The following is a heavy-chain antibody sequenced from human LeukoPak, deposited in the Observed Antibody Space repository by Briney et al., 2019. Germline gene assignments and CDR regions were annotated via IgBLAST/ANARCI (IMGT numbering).Heavy chain of an antibody. CDR2: IIPILGIA. D-gene: IGHD3-22*01. Sequence: SVKVSCKASGGTFSSYAISWVRQAPGQGLEWMGRIIPILGIANYAQKFQGRVTITADKSTSTAYMELSSLRSEDTAVYYCAREVSIRSYYYDSSGYYSDYWGQGTLVTVSS. J-gene: IGHJ4*02. V-gene: IGHV1-69*04. CDR1: GGTFSSYA. CDR3: AREVSIRSYYYDSSGYYSDY.